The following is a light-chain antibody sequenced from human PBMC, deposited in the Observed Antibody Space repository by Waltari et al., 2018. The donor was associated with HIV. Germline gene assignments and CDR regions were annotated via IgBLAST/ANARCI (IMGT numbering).Light chain of an antibody. V-gene: IGLV1-51*02. Sequence: QSVLTQPPSVSAAPGQKVTISCSGSSSNIGNNYVSWYQQLPGTAPKLLIYENSKRPSGIPDRFSGSKSGTSATLGITGLQTGDEADYYCQSYDSSLTTWVFGGGTKLTVL. CDR2: ENS. CDR3: QSYDSSLTTWV. J-gene: IGLJ3*02. CDR1: SSNIGNNY.